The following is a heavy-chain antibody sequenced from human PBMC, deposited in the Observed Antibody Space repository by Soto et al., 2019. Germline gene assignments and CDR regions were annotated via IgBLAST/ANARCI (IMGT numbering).Heavy chain of an antibody. V-gene: IGHV1-18*04. D-gene: IGHD3-22*01. Sequence: ASVKVSCKVSGYTFTSYGISWVRQAPGQGLEWMGWISAYNGNTNYAQKLQGRVTMTTDTSTSTAYMELRSLRSDDTAVYYCARDTSFGHYDSSGYMTDYWGQGTLVTVSS. CDR2: ISAYNGNT. J-gene: IGHJ4*02. CDR1: GYTFTSYG. CDR3: ARDTSFGHYDSSGYMTDY.